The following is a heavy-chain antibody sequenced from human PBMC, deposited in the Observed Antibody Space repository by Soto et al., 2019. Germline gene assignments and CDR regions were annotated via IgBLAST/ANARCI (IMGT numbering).Heavy chain of an antibody. D-gene: IGHD4-17*01. V-gene: IGHV3-48*01. CDR3: ARGGGDYVHEWYFDL. J-gene: IGHJ2*01. Sequence: LVESGGALVQPGGSLRLSCAASGFAFGAYSFRWVRQAPGKGLEWVSYISSSATTIYYADSVKGRFTVSRDNAKNLLFLQMESLRAEDTAVYYCARGGGDYVHEWYFDLWGRGTPVAVSS. CDR1: GFAFGAYS. CDR2: ISSSATTI.